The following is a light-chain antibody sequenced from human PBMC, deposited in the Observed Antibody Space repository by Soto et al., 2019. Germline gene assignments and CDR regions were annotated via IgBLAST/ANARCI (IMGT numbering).Light chain of an antibody. CDR1: SSDIGGYNS. Sequence: QSVLTQPAAVSGSPGQSITISCTGTSSDIGGYNSVSWSQQHLRKAPKLMIYEVTNRPSGISNRFSGSKSGNTASLTIPGLQAQDEADYYCSSYTRGNNYVLGNGTKVT. CDR3: SSYTRGNNYV. CDR2: EVT. V-gene: IGLV2-14*01. J-gene: IGLJ1*01.